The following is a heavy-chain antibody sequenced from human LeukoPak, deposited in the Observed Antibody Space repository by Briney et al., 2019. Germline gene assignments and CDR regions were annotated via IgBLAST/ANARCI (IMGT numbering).Heavy chain of an antibody. V-gene: IGHV5-51*01. J-gene: IGHJ4*02. Sequence: GESLKISCKGSGYSFSSYWIGWVRQMPGKGLEWMGIIYPGDSDTRYSASFQGQVTISADKSISTAYLQWSSLKASDTAMYYCARLSGYSSGWYYFDYWGQGTLVTVSS. D-gene: IGHD6-19*01. CDR2: IYPGDSDT. CDR3: ARLSGYSSGWYYFDY. CDR1: GYSFSSYW.